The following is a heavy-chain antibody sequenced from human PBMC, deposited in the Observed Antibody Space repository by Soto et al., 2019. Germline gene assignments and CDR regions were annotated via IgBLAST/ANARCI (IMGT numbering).Heavy chain of an antibody. CDR2: INHSGST. D-gene: IGHD4-17*01. V-gene: IGHV4-34*01. J-gene: IGHJ5*02. CDR3: ATSWATVTTSHWFDP. Sequence: TSETLFLTCAVYGGSFSGYYWSWIRQPPGKGLEWIGEINHSGSTNYNPSLKSRVTISVDTSKNQFSLRLSSVTAADTAVYYCATSWATVTTSHWFDPWGQGTLVTVSS. CDR1: GGSFSGYY.